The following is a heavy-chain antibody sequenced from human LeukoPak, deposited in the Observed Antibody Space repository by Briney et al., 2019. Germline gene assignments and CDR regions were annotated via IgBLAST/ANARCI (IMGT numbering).Heavy chain of an antibody. Sequence: GGSLRLSCAASGFTFSSYWMSWVRQAPGKGLEWVGRIKSKTDGGTTDYAAPVKGRFTISRDDSKNTLYLQMNSLKTEDTAVYYCTTEWGPLEAFDIWGQGTLVTVSS. CDR1: GFTFSSYW. CDR3: TTEWGPLEAFDI. CDR2: IKSKTDGGTT. D-gene: IGHD3-9*01. V-gene: IGHV3-15*01. J-gene: IGHJ4*02.